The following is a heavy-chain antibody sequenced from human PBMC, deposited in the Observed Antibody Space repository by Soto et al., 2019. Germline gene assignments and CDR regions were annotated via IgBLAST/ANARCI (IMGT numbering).Heavy chain of an antibody. CDR3: AAYCSGGSCYGSTFDY. J-gene: IGHJ4*02. D-gene: IGHD2-15*01. V-gene: IGHV1-8*01. Sequence: ASVKVSCKASGYTFTSYDINWVRQATGQGLEWMGWMNPNSGNTNYAQKFQERVTITRDMSTSTAYMELSSLRSEDTAVYYCAAYCSGGSCYGSTFDYWGQGTLVTVSS. CDR2: MNPNSGNT. CDR1: GYTFTSYD.